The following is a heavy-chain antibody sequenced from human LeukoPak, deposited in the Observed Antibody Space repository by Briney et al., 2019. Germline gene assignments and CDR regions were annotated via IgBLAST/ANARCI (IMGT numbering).Heavy chain of an antibody. CDR2: INTNTGNP. D-gene: IGHD6-19*01. V-gene: IGHV7-4-1*02. Sequence: ASVKVSCKASGYTFTSYAMNWVRQAPGQGLEWMGWINTNTGNPTYAQGFTGRFVFSLDTSVSTAYLQISSLKADDTAVYYCARDLGVGAVPGNLDYWGQGALVTVSS. J-gene: IGHJ4*02. CDR1: GYTFTSYA. CDR3: ARDLGVGAVPGNLDY.